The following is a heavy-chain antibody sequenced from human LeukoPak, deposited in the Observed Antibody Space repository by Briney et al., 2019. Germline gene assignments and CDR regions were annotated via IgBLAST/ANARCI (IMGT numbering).Heavy chain of an antibody. D-gene: IGHD6-19*01. Sequence: SGTLSLTCAVYGGSFSGYYWSWIRQPPGKGLEWIGEINHSGSTNYNPSLKSRVIISVDTSKNQFSLKLSSVTAADTAVYYCARGSSSSGWTLLDYWGQGTLVTVSS. CDR1: GGSFSGYY. J-gene: IGHJ4*02. CDR2: INHSGST. CDR3: ARGSSSSGWTLLDY. V-gene: IGHV4-34*01.